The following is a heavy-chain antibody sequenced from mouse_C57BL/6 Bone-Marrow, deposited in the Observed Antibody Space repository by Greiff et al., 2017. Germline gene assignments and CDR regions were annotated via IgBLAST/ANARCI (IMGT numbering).Heavy chain of an antibody. CDR2: IYPRSGNT. D-gene: IGHD2-4*01. J-gene: IGHJ3*01. Sequence: QVQLQQSGAELARPGASVKLSCKASGYTFTSYGISWVKQRTGPGLEWIGEIYPRSGNTYYNEKFKGKATLTADKSSSTAYMELRSLTSEDSAVYFCARSEDYPAWFAYWGQGTLVTVSA. V-gene: IGHV1-81*01. CDR3: ARSEDYPAWFAY. CDR1: GYTFTSYG.